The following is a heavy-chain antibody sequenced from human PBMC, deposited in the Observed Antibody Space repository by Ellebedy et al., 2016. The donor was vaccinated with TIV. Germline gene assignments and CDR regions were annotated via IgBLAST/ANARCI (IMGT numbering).Heavy chain of an antibody. CDR2: INHSGST. Sequence: SETLSLTCAVYGGSFSGYYWSWIRQPPGKGLEWIGEINHSGSTNYNPSLKSRVTISVDTSKNQFSLKLSSVTAADTAVYYCAKISMIVVVTSFDYWGQGTLVTVSS. CDR3: AKISMIVVVTSFDY. J-gene: IGHJ4*02. D-gene: IGHD3-22*01. CDR1: GGSFSGYY. V-gene: IGHV4-34*01.